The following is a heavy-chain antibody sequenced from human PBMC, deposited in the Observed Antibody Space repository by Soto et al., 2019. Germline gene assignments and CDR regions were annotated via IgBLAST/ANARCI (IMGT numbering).Heavy chain of an antibody. CDR3: AHRQTTVSWGTFDY. Sequence: QITLKESGPPLVKPTQTLTLTCTFSGFSLSTSGVGVGWIRQPPGKALEWLALIYWDDDKRYSPSLKSRLTITKDTSKNQVVLTMTNMDPVDTATYDCAHRQTTVSWGTFDYWGQGTLVTVSS. CDR1: GFSLSTSGVG. D-gene: IGHD4-4*01. J-gene: IGHJ4*02. CDR2: IYWDDDK. V-gene: IGHV2-5*02.